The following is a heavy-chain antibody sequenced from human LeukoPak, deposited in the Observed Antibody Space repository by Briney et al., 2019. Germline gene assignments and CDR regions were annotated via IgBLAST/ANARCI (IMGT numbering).Heavy chain of an antibody. CDR2: ISAYNGNT. Sequence: ASVKVSCKASGYTFTSYGISWVRQAPGQGLEWMGWISAYNGNTNYAQKLQGRVTMTTDTSTSTAYMELRSLRSDDTAVYYCARGPYCSGTSCYIDHHRAFDIWGQGTMVTVSS. CDR3: ARGPYCSGTSCYIDHHRAFDI. CDR1: GYTFTSYG. V-gene: IGHV1-18*01. J-gene: IGHJ3*02. D-gene: IGHD2-2*02.